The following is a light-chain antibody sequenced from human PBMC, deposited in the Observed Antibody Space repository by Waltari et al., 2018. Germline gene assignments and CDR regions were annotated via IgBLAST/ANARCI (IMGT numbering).Light chain of an antibody. CDR3: QLYNSYVMYT. CDR2: RAS. Sequence: DIQMSQAPSTLSASVGDRVTITVRASQRISTRLAWYQQKPGKAPKLLISRASTLESGVPSRFAGSGSVTEFTLTISSLQPDDFGTYYCQLYNSYVMYTFGQGTKLDIK. CDR1: QRISTR. J-gene: IGKJ2*01. V-gene: IGKV1-5*03.